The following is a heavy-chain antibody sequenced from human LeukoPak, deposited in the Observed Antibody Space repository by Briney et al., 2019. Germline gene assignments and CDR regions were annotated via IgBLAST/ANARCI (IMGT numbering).Heavy chain of an antibody. D-gene: IGHD5-12*01. Sequence: GGSLRLSCAASGFTFSSYWMHWVRHAPGKGLVWVSRINSDGSSTSYADSVKGRFTISRDNAKNTLYLQMNSLRAEDTAVYYCASYRSSGYDYFYYYGMDVWGQGTTVTVSS. CDR2: INSDGSST. CDR1: GFTFSSYW. J-gene: IGHJ6*02. V-gene: IGHV3-74*01. CDR3: ASYRSSGYDYFYYYGMDV.